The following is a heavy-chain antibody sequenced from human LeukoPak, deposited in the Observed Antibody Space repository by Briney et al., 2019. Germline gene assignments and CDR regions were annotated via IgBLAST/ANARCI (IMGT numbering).Heavy chain of an antibody. CDR1: GYTFTSYG. J-gene: IGHJ3*02. V-gene: IGHV1-18*01. CDR2: ISAYNGNT. CDR3: ARGRNYYDSSRYYYEGDAFDI. D-gene: IGHD3-22*01. Sequence: ASVKVSCKASGYTFTSYGISWVRQAPGQGLEGMGWISAYNGNTNYAQKLQGRVTMTTDTSTSTAYMELRSLRSDDTAVYYCARGRNYYDSSRYYYEGDAFDIWGQGTMVTVSS.